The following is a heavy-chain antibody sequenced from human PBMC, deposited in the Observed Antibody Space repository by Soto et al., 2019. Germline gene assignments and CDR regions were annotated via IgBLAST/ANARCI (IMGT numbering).Heavy chain of an antibody. D-gene: IGHD4-17*01. CDR1: GGSISSYY. J-gene: IGHJ5*02. CDR2: IYTSGST. CDR3: ARVQMTTVTTSGWFDP. V-gene: IGHV4-4*07. Sequence: SETLSLTCTVSGGSISSYYWSWIRQPAGTGLDWIGRIYTSGSTNYNPSLKSRVTVSVDTSKNQFSLKLSSVTAADTAVYYCARVQMTTVTTSGWFDPWRQRTLVTVSS.